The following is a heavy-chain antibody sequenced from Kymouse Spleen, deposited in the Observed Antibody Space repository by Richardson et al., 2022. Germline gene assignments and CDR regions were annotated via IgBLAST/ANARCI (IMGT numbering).Heavy chain of an antibody. Sequence: QVQLVESGGGVVQPGRSLRLSCAASGFTFSSYGMHWVRQAPGKGLEWVAVISYDGSNKYYADSVKGRFTISRDNSKNTLYLQMNSLRAEDTAVYYCAKDQDYYGSGSYYKSWYFDLWGRGTLVTVSS. J-gene: IGHJ2*01. CDR2: ISYDGSNK. CDR1: GFTFSSYG. D-gene: IGHD3-10*01. CDR3: AKDQDYYGSGSYYKSWYFDL. V-gene: IGHV3-30*18.